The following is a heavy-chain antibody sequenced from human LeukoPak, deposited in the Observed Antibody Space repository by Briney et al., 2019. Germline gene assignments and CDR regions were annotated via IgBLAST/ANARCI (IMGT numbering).Heavy chain of an antibody. CDR2: INPSGGST. J-gene: IGHJ6*03. CDR3: ARSYCSSTSCYIRGYYYYYYYMDV. CDR1: GYTFTSYY. V-gene: IGHV1-46*01. D-gene: IGHD2-2*02. Sequence: ASVKVSCKASGYTFTSYYMHWVRQAPGQGLEWLGIINPSGGSTSYAQKFQGRVTMTREMSTSTVYMELSSLRSEDTAVYYCARSYCSSTSCYIRGYYYYYYYMDVWGKGTTVTVSS.